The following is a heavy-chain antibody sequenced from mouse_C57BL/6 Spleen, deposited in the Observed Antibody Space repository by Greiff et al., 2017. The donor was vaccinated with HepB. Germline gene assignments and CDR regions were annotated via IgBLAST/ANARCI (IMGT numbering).Heavy chain of an antibody. D-gene: IGHD3-2*02. CDR1: GYSITSGYY. CDR2: ISYDGSN. CDR3: ARDQDYFDY. V-gene: IGHV3-6*01. J-gene: IGHJ2*01. Sequence: EVQLQQSGPGLVKPSQSLSLTCSVTGYSITSGYYWNWIRQFPGNKLEWMGYISYDGSNNYNPSLKNRISITSDTSKNQFFLKLNSVTTEDTATYYCARDQDYFDYWGQGTTLTVSS.